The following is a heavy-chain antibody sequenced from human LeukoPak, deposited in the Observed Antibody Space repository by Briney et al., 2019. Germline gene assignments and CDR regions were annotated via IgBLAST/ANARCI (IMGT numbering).Heavy chain of an antibody. J-gene: IGHJ4*02. CDR1: GFTFSSYA. D-gene: IGHD4-17*01. V-gene: IGHV3-23*01. CDR2: ISGSGGST. CDR3: ARGIDYGEGYDY. Sequence: GGSLRLSCAASGFTFSSYAMSWVRQAPGKGLEWVSAISGSGGSTYYADSVKGRFTISRDNAKNSLYLQMNSLRAEDTAVYYCARGIDYGEGYDYWGQGTLVTVSS.